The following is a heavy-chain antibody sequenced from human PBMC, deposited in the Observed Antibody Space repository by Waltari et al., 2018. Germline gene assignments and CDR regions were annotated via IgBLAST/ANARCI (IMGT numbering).Heavy chain of an antibody. CDR1: GLTFSSSW. V-gene: IGHV3-7*01. D-gene: IGHD5-18*01. J-gene: IGHJ4*02. CDR2: INPDESAK. CDR3: ARDRAYSSFDY. Sequence: EMQLVESGGGLVQPGGSLRLSCADSGLTFSSSWMTWVRQAPGKGLGRVANINPDESAKDYVESVDGRVTNTRDNAKNSLYLQMNSLRAEDTAIYYCARDRAYSSFDYWGQGTLVTVSS.